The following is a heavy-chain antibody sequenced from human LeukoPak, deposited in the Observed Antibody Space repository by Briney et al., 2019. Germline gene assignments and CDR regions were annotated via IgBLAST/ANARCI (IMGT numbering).Heavy chain of an antibody. CDR2: INTKGET. CDR3: ATSNDAKIAPFDH. D-gene: IGHD2-21*01. V-gene: IGHV4-4*09. CDR1: GVSMSAYQ. Sequence: SETLSLTCTVSGVSMSAYQWSWVRQSPEKGLEWIGCINTKGETSYNPSLKSRVTTSVDTSKSQFSLRLTSVTAADTAVYYCATSNDAKIAPFDHWGQGTLVTVSS. J-gene: IGHJ4*02.